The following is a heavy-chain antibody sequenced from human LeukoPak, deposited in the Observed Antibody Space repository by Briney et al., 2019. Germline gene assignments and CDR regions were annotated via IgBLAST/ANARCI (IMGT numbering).Heavy chain of an antibody. CDR3: AKFPQRHTAMATLDY. D-gene: IGHD5-18*01. Sequence: GGSLRLSCAASGFTFSSYAMSWVHRAPGKGLEWVSAISGSGGSTYYADSVKGRFTISRDNSKNTLYLQMNSLRAEDTAVYYCAKFPQRHTAMATLDYWGQGTLVTVSS. CDR2: ISGSGGST. V-gene: IGHV3-23*01. CDR1: GFTFSSYA. J-gene: IGHJ4*02.